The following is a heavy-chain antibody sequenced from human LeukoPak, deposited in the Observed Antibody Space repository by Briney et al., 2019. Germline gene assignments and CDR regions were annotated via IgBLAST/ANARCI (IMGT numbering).Heavy chain of an antibody. Sequence: ASVKVSCKASGYTFSSFPINWVRQATGQGLEWMGWMNPNSGNTGYAQKFQGRVTMTRNTSISTAYMELSSLRSEDTAVYYCARGGLLRYFGWLPELPYYMDVWGKGTTVTISS. D-gene: IGHD3-9*01. V-gene: IGHV1-8*01. CDR2: MNPNSGNT. CDR3: ARGGLLRYFGWLPELPYYMDV. J-gene: IGHJ6*03. CDR1: GYTFSSFP.